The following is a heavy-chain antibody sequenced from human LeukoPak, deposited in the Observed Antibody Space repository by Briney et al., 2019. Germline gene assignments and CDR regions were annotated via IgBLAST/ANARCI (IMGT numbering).Heavy chain of an antibody. CDR2: IFSNGVNK. Sequence: GTSLRLSCAASGFTLGYHGMHWVRQAPGKGLEWVAIIFSNGVNKYYADSLKGRSTISRDTSKNTLFLEIESLRTEDTAVYYCARHRGSIFEGYMDVWGKGTTVTVSS. J-gene: IGHJ6*03. CDR1: GFTLGYHG. V-gene: IGHV3-33*01. CDR3: ARHRGSIFEGYMDV. D-gene: IGHD3-9*01.